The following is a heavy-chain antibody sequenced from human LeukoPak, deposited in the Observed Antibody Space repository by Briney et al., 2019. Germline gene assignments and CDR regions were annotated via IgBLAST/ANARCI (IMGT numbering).Heavy chain of an antibody. Sequence: GGSLRLSCAASGFTFNKFAMSWVRQAPGKGLEWVSGIIENGGETYYADSVRGRFTISKDNSKNTLYLQMNSLRAEDTAVYYCAKDYEYNSNTWYFHWGRGTLVSVSS. CDR3: AKDYEYNSNTWYFH. J-gene: IGHJ4*02. V-gene: IGHV3-23*01. CDR2: IIENGGET. CDR1: GFTFNKFA. D-gene: IGHD6-13*01.